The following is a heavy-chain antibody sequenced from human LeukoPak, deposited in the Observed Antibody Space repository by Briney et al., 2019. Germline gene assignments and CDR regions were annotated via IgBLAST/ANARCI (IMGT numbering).Heavy chain of an antibody. Sequence: NPGGSLRLSCAASGFTFSDYYMSWLRQAPGKGLEWVSYISSSGSTIYYADSVKGRFTISRDNAKNSLYLQMNSLRAEDTAVYYCARREGYYYYYMDVWGKGTTVTVSS. CDR1: GFTFSDYY. V-gene: IGHV3-11*04. CDR2: ISSSGSTI. CDR3: ARREGYYYYYMDV. J-gene: IGHJ6*03.